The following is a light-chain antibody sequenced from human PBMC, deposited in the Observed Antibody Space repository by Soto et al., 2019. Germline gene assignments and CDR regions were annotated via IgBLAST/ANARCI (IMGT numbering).Light chain of an antibody. CDR3: AAWDDDLHVWL. Sequence: QSVLTQPLSVSATPGQGVTLSCSGGDSNIGSTAVNWYQQVPGTAPKLLIYSSNQRPSGVPDRISGSKSGTSASLAISGLQSEDEADYYCAAWDDDLHVWLFGGGTKLTVL. CDR1: DSNIGSTA. CDR2: SSN. J-gene: IGLJ2*01. V-gene: IGLV1-44*01.